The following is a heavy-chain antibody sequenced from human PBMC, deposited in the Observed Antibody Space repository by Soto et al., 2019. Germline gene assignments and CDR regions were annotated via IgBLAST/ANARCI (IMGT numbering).Heavy chain of an antibody. CDR2: ISSSSSYT. CDR3: ARAPGKVPAANNWFDP. D-gene: IGHD2-2*01. CDR1: GFTFSDYY. J-gene: IGHJ5*02. Sequence: AGGSLRLSCAASGFTFSDYYMSWIRQAPGKGLEWVSYISSSSSYTNYADSVKGRFTISRDNAKNSLYLQMNSLRAEDTAVYYCARAPGKVPAANNWFDPWGQGTLVTVSS. V-gene: IGHV3-11*06.